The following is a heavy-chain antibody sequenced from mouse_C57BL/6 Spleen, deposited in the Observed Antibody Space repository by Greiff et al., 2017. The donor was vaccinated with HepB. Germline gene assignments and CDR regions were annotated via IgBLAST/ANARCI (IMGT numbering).Heavy chain of an antibody. J-gene: IGHJ2*01. CDR3: AREGDYYGSRPYYFDY. V-gene: IGHV5-6*01. Sequence: EVKLVESGGDLVKPGGSLKLSCAASGFTFSSYGMSWVRQTPDKRLEWVATISSGGSYTYYPDSVKGRFTISRDNAKNTLYLQMSSLTSEDTAMYYCAREGDYYGSRPYYFDYWGQGATLTVSS. CDR1: GFTFSSYG. CDR2: ISSGGSYT. D-gene: IGHD1-1*01.